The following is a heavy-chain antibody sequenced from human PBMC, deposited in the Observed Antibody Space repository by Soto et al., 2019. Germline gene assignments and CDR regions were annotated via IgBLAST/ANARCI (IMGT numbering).Heavy chain of an antibody. D-gene: IGHD3-3*01. Sequence: TSETLSLTCAVSGGSISSSNWWSWVRQPPGKGLEWIGEIYHSGSTNYNPSLKSRVTISVDKSKNHFSLKLSSVTAADTAVYYCARVTRITIFGVVQTGVDVWGQGTTVTVSS. J-gene: IGHJ6*02. CDR3: ARVTRITIFGVVQTGVDV. CDR2: IYHSGST. V-gene: IGHV4-4*02. CDR1: GGSISSSNW.